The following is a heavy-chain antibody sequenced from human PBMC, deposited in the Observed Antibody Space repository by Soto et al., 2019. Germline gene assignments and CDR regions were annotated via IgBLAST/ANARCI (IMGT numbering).Heavy chain of an antibody. CDR2: INPNSGGT. Sequence: ASVKVSCKASGYTFTGYYMHWVRQAPGQGLEWMGWINPNSGGTNYAQKFQGWVTMTRDTSISTAYMELSRLRSDDTAVYYCARASRYYDFWSGYYLLGTDVWGQGTTVTVSS. J-gene: IGHJ6*02. CDR1: GYTFTGYY. D-gene: IGHD3-3*01. V-gene: IGHV1-2*04. CDR3: ARASRYYDFWSGYYLLGTDV.